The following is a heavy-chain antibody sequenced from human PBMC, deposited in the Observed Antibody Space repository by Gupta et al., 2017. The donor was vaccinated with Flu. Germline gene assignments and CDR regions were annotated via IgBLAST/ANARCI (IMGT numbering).Heavy chain of an antibody. J-gene: IGHJ4*02. V-gene: IGHV3-48*03. Sequence: EVQLVESGGGLVQPGGSLRLSCAASGFTFSSFEMKWVRQAPGKGLEWVSYIRSSGSTIYYADSVKGRFTISRDNAKNSLYLQMNSLRAEDTAVYYCAREGEDYDFWSGYYGNYFDYWGQGTLVTVSS. D-gene: IGHD3-3*01. CDR2: IRSSGSTI. CDR1: GFTFSSFE. CDR3: AREGEDYDFWSGYYGNYFDY.